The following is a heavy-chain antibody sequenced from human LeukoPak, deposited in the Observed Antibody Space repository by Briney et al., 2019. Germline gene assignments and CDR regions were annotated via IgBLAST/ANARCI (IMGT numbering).Heavy chain of an antibody. D-gene: IGHD3-3*01. J-gene: IGHJ4*02. CDR3: ARELKYYDFWSEKY. CDR1: GFTFDDYA. CDR2: ISSDGGST. V-gene: IGHV3-43D*03. Sequence: PGGSLRLSCAASGFTFDDYAMHWVRQAPGKGLEWVSLISSDGGSTYYADSVKGRFTISRDNAKNSLYLQMNSLRAEDTAVYYCARELKYYDFWSEKYWGQGTLVTVSS.